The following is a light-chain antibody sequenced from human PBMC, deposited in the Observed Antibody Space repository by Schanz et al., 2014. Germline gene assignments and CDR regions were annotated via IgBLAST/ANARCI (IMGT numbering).Light chain of an antibody. V-gene: IGLV2-8*01. Sequence: QSALTQPPSASGSPGQSVTISCTGTSSDGAGYNYVAWYQQHPGKAPKLMIYDVNNRPSGVSNRFSGSKSGNTASLTVSRLQTEDEADYYCSSYVGSNYVVFGGGTKLTVL. CDR1: SSDGAGYNY. J-gene: IGLJ2*01. CDR3: SSYVGSNYVV. CDR2: DVN.